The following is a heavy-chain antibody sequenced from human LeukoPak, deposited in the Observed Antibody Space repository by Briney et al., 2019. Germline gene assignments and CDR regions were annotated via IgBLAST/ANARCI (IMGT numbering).Heavy chain of an antibody. CDR2: INPNSGNT. CDR1: GYTFTSYD. D-gene: IGHD3-10*01. CDR3: ARAVRVRGVITYYFDY. V-gene: IGHV1-8*01. Sequence: ASVKVSCKASGYTFTSYDINWVRQATGQGLEWMGWINPNSGNTGYAQKFQGRVTMTRNTSISTAYMELSSVRSEDTAVYYCARAVRVRGVITYYFDYWGQGTLVTVSS. J-gene: IGHJ4*02.